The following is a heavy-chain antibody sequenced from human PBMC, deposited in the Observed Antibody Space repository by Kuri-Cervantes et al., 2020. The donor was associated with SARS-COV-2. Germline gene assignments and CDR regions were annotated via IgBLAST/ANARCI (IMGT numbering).Heavy chain of an antibody. V-gene: IGHV3-21*01. J-gene: IGHJ5*02. D-gene: IGHD6-19*01. Sequence: GESLKISCAASGFTFSSYSMNWVRQAPGKGLEWVSSISSSSYIYYADSVKGRFTISRDNAKSSLYLQMNGLRAEDTAVYYCARYSSGWYEAWFDPWGQGTLVTVSS. CDR3: ARYSSGWYEAWFDP. CDR2: ISSSSYI. CDR1: GFTFSSYS.